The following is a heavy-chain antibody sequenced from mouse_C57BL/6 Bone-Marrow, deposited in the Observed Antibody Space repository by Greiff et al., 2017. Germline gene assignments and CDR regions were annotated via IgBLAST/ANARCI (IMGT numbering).Heavy chain of an antibody. J-gene: IGHJ4*01. CDR3: ARRHFYAMDY. CDR2: IYPGRGST. CDR1: GFTFTSYC. D-gene: IGHD6-1*01. V-gene: IGHV1-55*01. Sequence: QVQLQQPGAELVKPGASVKMSCKASGFTFTSYCITWVKQRPGQGLEWIGGIYPGRGSTNYTEKFQSKATLTVDTSSSTAYMQLSSLTSEDSAVYYCARRHFYAMDYWGQGTSVTVSS.